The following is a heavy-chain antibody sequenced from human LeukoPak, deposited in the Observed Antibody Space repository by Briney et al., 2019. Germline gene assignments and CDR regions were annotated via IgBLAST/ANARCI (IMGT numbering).Heavy chain of an antibody. D-gene: IGHD2-15*01. CDR3: AEGYGYFDY. Sequence: GGSLSLSCAASGFTFSTYSMNWVRQAPGKGLEWVSSISSSSHYTYYADSVKGRFTISRDNAKNSLYLQMNSLRAEDTALYYCAEGYGYFDYWGQGTLVTVSS. CDR1: GFTFSTYS. J-gene: IGHJ4*02. CDR2: ISSSSHYT. V-gene: IGHV3-21*01.